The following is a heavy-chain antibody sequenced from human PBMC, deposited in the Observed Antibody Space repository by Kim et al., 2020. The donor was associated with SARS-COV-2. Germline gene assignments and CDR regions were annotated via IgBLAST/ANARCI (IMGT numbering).Heavy chain of an antibody. CDR1: GGSISSYY. D-gene: IGHD2-2*01. Sequence: SETLSLTCTVSGGSISSYYWSWIRQPPGKGLEWIGYIYYSGSTNYNPSLKSRVTISVDTSKNQFSLKLSSVTAADTAVYYCARGPLRLIPAYYGMDVWGQGTTVTVSS. V-gene: IGHV4-59*01. CDR2: IYYSGST. J-gene: IGHJ6*02. CDR3: ARGPLRLIPAYYGMDV.